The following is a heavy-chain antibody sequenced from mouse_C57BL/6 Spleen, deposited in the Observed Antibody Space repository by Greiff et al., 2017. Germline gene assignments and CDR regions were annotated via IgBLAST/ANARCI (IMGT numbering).Heavy chain of an antibody. CDR3: AKRTVTSWYFDV. Sequence: DVQWVESGGGLVKPGGSLKLSCAASGFTFSDYGMHWVRQAPEKGLEWVAYISSGSSNIYYADTVKGRFTISRDNAKKTLFLQMTSLRSEDTAMYYCAKRTVTSWYFDVWGTGTTVTVSS. J-gene: IGHJ1*03. CDR2: ISSGSSNI. V-gene: IGHV5-17*01. D-gene: IGHD4-1*01. CDR1: GFTFSDYG.